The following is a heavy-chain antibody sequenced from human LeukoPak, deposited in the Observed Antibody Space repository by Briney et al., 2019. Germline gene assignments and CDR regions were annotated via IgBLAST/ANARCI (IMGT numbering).Heavy chain of an antibody. V-gene: IGHV3-23*01. CDR1: GFIFSNYA. D-gene: IGHD3-9*01. CDR2: ISGRSNNT. Sequence: QARASLRLSCAASGFIFSNYAMYWVRQAPGKGLEWVSAISGRSNNTYYADSVKGRFTISRDSSKNTLYLQMNSLRADDTAVYYCAKWGDYDILTGYYVSDFWGQGTLVTVSS. J-gene: IGHJ4*02. CDR3: AKWGDYDILTGYYVSDF.